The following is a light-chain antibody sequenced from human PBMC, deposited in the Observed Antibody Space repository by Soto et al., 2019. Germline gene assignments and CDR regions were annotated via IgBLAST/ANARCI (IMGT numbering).Light chain of an antibody. Sequence: DIQMTQSPSTLSASVGDRVTITCRASQSISTYLAWYRHKPGEAPKLLIYKASTLERGVPSRFSGSGSGTDFTLTISSLQPDDFATYYCQHYNSYSEAFGQGTKVDI. V-gene: IGKV1-5*03. CDR2: KAS. CDR1: QSISTY. J-gene: IGKJ1*01. CDR3: QHYNSYSEA.